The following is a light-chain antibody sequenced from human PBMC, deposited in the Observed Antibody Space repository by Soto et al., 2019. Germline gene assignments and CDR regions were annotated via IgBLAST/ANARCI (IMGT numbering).Light chain of an antibody. CDR1: QSVSSY. CDR3: QQRSNWYT. Sequence: EIVLTQSPATLSLSPGERATLSCRASQSVSSYLAWYQQKPGQAPRLLIYDASNRATGIPARFSGSGSGTDFTLTSSSLEPEDFAVYYCQQRSNWYTFGQGTKLYIK. J-gene: IGKJ2*01. CDR2: DAS. V-gene: IGKV3-11*01.